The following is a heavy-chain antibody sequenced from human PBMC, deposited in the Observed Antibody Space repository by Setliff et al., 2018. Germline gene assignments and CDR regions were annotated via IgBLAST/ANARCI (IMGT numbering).Heavy chain of an antibody. CDR3: ARFRVSSGGYNYYAMDV. V-gene: IGHV4-61*02. D-gene: IGHD1-26*01. Sequence: PSETLSLTCTVSGGSMSSGPNYWSWIRQPAGRGLEWVGRVYSSVYSSGITSYNPSLKNRVTITTDTSTTTVYMELRGLGSDDTATYYCARFRVSSGGYNYYAMDVWGQGTTVTVSS. CDR1: GGSMSSGPNY. J-gene: IGHJ6*02. CDR2: VYSSGIT.